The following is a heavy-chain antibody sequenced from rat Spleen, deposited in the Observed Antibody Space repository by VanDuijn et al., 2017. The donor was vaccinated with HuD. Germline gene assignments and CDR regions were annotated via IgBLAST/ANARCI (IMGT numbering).Heavy chain of an antibody. Sequence: EVQLVESGGGLVQPGRSLKLSCEASGFTFSNFGMHWIRQAPTKGLEWVATISTRGGSTYYRDSVKGRFTISRDNAKGTLSLQMNILRSEDTATYYCTTDHNNFYVMDAWGQGASVTVSS. CDR3: TTDHNNFYVMDA. J-gene: IGHJ4*01. CDR2: ISTRGGST. V-gene: IGHV5-19*01. CDR1: GFTFSNFG. D-gene: IGHD1-10*01.